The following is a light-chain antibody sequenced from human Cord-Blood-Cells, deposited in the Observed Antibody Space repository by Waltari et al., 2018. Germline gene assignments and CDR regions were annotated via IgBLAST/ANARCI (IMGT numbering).Light chain of an antibody. CDR3: QQYGSSLTWT. CDR2: CAA. Sequence: VLPQSSGPLSLSQGARATTSCRASQSVSSSYLAWYQQKPGQAPRLLIYCAASMDPGIPDRFSGSGSGTGFTLTISILEPEDFAVYYCQQYGSSLTWTFGQGTKGEIK. V-gene: IGKV3-20*01. J-gene: IGKJ1*01. CDR1: QSVSSSY.